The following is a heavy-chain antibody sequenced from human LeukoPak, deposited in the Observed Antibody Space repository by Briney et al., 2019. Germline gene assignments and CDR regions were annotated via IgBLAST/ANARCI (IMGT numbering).Heavy chain of an antibody. V-gene: IGHV3-30*02. Sequence: SGGSLRLSCAASGFTFSSYGMHWVRQAPGKGLEWVAFIRYDGSNKYYADSVKGRFTISRDNSKNTLYLQMNSLRAEDTAVYYCATSRYYYDRSGYPEYFQHWGQGALVTVSS. CDR3: ATSRYYYDRSGYPEYFQH. J-gene: IGHJ1*01. CDR1: GFTFSSYG. D-gene: IGHD3-22*01. CDR2: IRYDGSNK.